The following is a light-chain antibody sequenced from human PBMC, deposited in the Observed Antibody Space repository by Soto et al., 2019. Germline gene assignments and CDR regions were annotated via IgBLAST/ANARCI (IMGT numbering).Light chain of an antibody. Sequence: DSMSTLYLATVSLPPGERATLSCRASQSVSSFLAWFQQKPGQAPRLLIYDGSDRATGIPARFSGSGSGADFTLTISSLEPEDFAVYYCQQRSRCPVTFGQGTLLEV. J-gene: IGKJ5*01. CDR1: QSVSSF. CDR2: DGS. V-gene: IGKV3-11*01. CDR3: QQRSRCPVT.